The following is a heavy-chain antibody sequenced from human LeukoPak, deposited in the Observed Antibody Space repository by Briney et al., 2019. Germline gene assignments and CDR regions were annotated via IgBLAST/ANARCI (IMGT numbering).Heavy chain of an antibody. J-gene: IGHJ6*03. Sequence: ASVKVSCKASGGTFSSYAISWVRQAPGQGLEWMGRIIPIFGTANYAQKFQGRVTITTDESTSTAYMELSSLRSEDRSVYYCANYSSGWSYYYFRYVWGKGTTVTVPS. V-gene: IGHV1-69*05. CDR1: GGTFSSYA. CDR2: IIPIFGTA. D-gene: IGHD6-19*01. CDR3: ANYSSGWSYYYFRYV.